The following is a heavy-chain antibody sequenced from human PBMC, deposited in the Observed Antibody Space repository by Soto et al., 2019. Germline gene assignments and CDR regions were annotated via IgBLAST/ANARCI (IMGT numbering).Heavy chain of an antibody. CDR3: AKGFCSSTRCLTYSYMDV. CDR1: GFSFDEYA. CDR2: VSWNSGTM. V-gene: IGHV3-9*01. Sequence: EVQLVESWGGLVQPGRSLRLSCAASGFSFDEYAMHWVRQAPGKGLEWVSGVSWNSGTMGYGDSVRGRFAISRDNAKNSLYLQMNSLTTEDTALYYCAKGFCSSTRCLTYSYMDVWGKGTTVTVSS. D-gene: IGHD2-2*01. J-gene: IGHJ6*03.